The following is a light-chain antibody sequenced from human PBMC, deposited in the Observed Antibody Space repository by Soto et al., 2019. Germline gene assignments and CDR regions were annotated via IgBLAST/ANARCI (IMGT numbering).Light chain of an antibody. CDR1: SSDVGGYNY. V-gene: IGLV2-11*01. Sequence: QSVLTQPRSVSGSPGQSVTISCTGTSSDVGGYNYVSWYQQNPGKAPKLMIYDVSKRPSGVPDRFSGSKSGNTASLTISGLQAEDEADYYCCSYAGSYCYVFGTGTKVTVL. J-gene: IGLJ1*01. CDR3: CSYAGSYCYV. CDR2: DVS.